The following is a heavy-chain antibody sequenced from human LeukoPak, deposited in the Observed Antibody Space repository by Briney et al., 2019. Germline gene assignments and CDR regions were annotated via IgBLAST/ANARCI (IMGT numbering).Heavy chain of an antibody. CDR2: IYYSGRT. CDR1: GGSISSYY. J-gene: IGHJ4*02. CDR3: ARDTYYYDSSGYSGFDY. D-gene: IGHD3-22*01. V-gene: IGHV4-59*12. Sequence: PSETLSLTCTVSGGSISSYYWSWIRQPPGKGLEWIGYIYYSGRTNYNPSLTSRVTISVDTSTNQFSLKLSSVTAADTAVYYCARDTYYYDSSGYSGFDYWGQGTLVTVSS.